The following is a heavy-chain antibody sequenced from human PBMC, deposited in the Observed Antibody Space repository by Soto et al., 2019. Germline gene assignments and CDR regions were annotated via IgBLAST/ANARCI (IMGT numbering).Heavy chain of an antibody. CDR1: GYSFISYW. CDR2: IYPGDSDT. CDR3: ARLGGWGHCSNTRCYTFDY. D-gene: IGHD2-2*02. V-gene: IGHV5-51*01. Sequence: GESLKISCKGSGYSFISYWIGWVRQMPGKGLEWMGIIYPGDSDTRYSPSFQGQVTISADKSISTAYLQWSSLKASDTAMYYCARLGGWGHCSNTRCYTFDYWGQGTPVTVSS. J-gene: IGHJ4*02.